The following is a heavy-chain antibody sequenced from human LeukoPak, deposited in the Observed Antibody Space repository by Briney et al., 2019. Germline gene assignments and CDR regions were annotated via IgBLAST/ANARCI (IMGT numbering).Heavy chain of an antibody. CDR3: AREDTPATANY. Sequence: GGSLRLSCVASTFTVSTNSMSWVRQAPGKGLEWVSVIYGGGSTYYADSVKGRFTISRDNSKNTLYLQMNSLRAEDTAVYYCAREDTPATANYWGQGTLVTISS. CDR1: TFTVSTNS. D-gene: IGHD2-21*02. CDR2: IYGGGST. V-gene: IGHV3-53*01. J-gene: IGHJ4*02.